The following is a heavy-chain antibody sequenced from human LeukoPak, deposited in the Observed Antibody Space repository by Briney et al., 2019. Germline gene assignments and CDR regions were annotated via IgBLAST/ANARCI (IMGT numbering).Heavy chain of an antibody. D-gene: IGHD6-13*01. CDR3: AKRGSGSWSNFDF. Sequence: PGGSLRLSCAASGFSFSDNAMNWVRQAPGKGLEWVSTITGPGDSTYFAGSVKGRFTISRDNSKTTLNLQMNSLRAEDTAVYYCAKRGSGSWSNFDFWGQGTLVTVSS. V-gene: IGHV3-23*01. CDR1: GFSFSDNA. J-gene: IGHJ4*02. CDR2: ITGPGDST.